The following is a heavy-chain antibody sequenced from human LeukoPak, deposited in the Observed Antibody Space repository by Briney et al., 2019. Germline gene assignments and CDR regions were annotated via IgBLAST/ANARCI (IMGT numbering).Heavy chain of an antibody. Sequence: ASVKVSCKASGYTFNNYDINWVRQATGQGLEWMGWMNPNSGNTGYAQKFQGRVTITRNISISTAYMELSSLRSEDTAVYYCARCDYDTSVNPNWFDPWGQGNLVTVSS. CDR2: MNPNSGNT. J-gene: IGHJ5*02. CDR3: ARCDYDTSVNPNWFDP. V-gene: IGHV1-8*03. D-gene: IGHD3-22*01. CDR1: GYTFNNYD.